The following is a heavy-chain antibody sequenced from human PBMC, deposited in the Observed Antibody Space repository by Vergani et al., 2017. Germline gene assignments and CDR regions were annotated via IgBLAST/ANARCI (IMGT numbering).Heavy chain of an antibody. Sequence: QVQLQESGPGLVKPSETLSLTCTVSGGSVSSGSYYWSWIRQPPGKGLEWIGYIYYSGSTNYNPSLKSRVTISVDTSKNQFSLKLSSVTAADTAVYYCARKYCSSTSCYPRSYYYYYMDVWGKGTTVTVSS. CDR1: GGSVSSGSYY. V-gene: IGHV4-61*01. J-gene: IGHJ6*03. D-gene: IGHD2-2*01. CDR3: ARKYCSSTSCYPRSYYYYYMDV. CDR2: IYYSGST.